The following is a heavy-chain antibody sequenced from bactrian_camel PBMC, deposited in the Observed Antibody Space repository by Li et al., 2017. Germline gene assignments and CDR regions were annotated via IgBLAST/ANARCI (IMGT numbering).Heavy chain of an antibody. J-gene: IGHJ4*01. CDR3: ATDSWYGNVWYLPY. D-gene: IGHD2*01. Sequence: LVESGGGLVQPGGSLRLSCAASGFIFSNSAMSWVRQIPGKGMEWVSGIFADGSRTNYAPSVKGRFTISRDNAKNTLYLSLNSLKTEDTAMYYCATDSWYGNVWYLPYWGQGTQVTVS. CDR2: IFADGSRT. CDR1: GFIFSNSA. V-gene: IGHV3S7*01.